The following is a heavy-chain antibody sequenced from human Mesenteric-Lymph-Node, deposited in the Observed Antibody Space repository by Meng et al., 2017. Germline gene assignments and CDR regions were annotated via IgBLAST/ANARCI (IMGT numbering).Heavy chain of an antibody. CDR3: ARHHHSPTFDY. Sequence: QLPLQESGPGLVKPSQTLSLTCTVVGGSISSSSYYWAWIRQPPGEGLEWIGSVVYSGTTYYTSSLKSRVSISVDTSKNQFSLKLSSVTAADTAVYYCARHHHSPTFDYWGQGTLVTVSS. V-gene: IGHV4-39*01. J-gene: IGHJ4*02. CDR1: GGSISSSSYY. D-gene: IGHD1-14*01. CDR2: VVYSGTT.